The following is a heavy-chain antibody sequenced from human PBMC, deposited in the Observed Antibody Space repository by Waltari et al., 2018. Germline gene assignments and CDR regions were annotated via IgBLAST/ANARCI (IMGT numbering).Heavy chain of an antibody. CDR3: ARKNSGDGYYFEY. Sequence: EVRLLESGGGSVQPGGSLRLSCGASGFSFNTYAISWVRQAPGKGLEWVSGVSGSGSSEHYADSVKGRFTVSRDNSKNTLYLEMKSLTVEDTAVYFCARKNSGDGYYFEYWGQGALVTVSS. V-gene: IGHV3-23*01. D-gene: IGHD3-3*01. CDR2: VSGSGSSE. J-gene: IGHJ4*02. CDR1: GFSFNTYA.